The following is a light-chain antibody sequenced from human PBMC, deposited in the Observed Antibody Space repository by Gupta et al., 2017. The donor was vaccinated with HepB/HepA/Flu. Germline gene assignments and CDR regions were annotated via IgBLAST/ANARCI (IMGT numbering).Light chain of an antibody. CDR3: QSYDSSLSGSGV. CDR2: ANR. Sequence: QSVLTQPPSVSGAPGQRVTISCTGNSSNIGAGYDVHWYQQLPGTAPKLLIFANRNRPSGVPDRCSASKSGTSASLAITGLQPEDEADYYCQSYDSSLSGSGVFGGGTKLTVL. V-gene: IGLV1-40*01. CDR1: SSNIGAGYD. J-gene: IGLJ3*02.